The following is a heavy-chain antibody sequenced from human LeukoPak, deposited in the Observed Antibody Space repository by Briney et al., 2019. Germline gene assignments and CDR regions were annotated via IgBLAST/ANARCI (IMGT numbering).Heavy chain of an antibody. D-gene: IGHD2-2*01. CDR1: GGSGDSISSSNY. J-gene: IGHJ4*02. CDR3: ARAGQGYCTSASCFLSLDY. V-gene: IGHV4-4*02. CDR2: IYHSGST. Sequence: SETLSLTCAVSGGSGDSISSSNYWSWVRQPPGKGLEWIGEIYHSGSTNYNPSLKSRVTISVDKSKNQFSLKLNSVTAADTAVYYCARAGQGYCTSASCFLSLDYWGQGTLVTVSS.